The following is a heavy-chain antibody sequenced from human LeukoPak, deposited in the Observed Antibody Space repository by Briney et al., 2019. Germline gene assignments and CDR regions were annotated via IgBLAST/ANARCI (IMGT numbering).Heavy chain of an antibody. CDR1: GGSISSYY. J-gene: IGHJ3*02. CDR3: ARTVVVAATHAFDI. Sequence: PSETLSLTCTVSGGSISSYYWSWIRQPPGKGLEWIGYIYYSGSTNYNPSLKSRVTISVDTSKNQFSLKLSSVTAADTAVYYCARTVVVAATHAFDIWGQGTMVTASS. V-gene: IGHV4-59*01. D-gene: IGHD2-15*01. CDR2: IYYSGST.